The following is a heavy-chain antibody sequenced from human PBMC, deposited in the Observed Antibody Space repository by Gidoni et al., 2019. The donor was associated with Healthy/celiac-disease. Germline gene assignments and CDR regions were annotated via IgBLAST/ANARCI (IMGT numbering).Heavy chain of an antibody. CDR3: ARGGNYDYVWGSYRRSGFDP. V-gene: IGHV4-59*01. CDR1: GGSISSYY. CDR2: IYYSGST. Sequence: SLTCTVSGGSISSYYWSWIRQPPGKGLEWIGYIYYSGSTNYNPSLKSRVTISVDTSKNQFSLKLSSVTAADTAVYYCARGGNYDYVWGSYRRSGFDPWGQGTLVTVSS. D-gene: IGHD3-16*02. J-gene: IGHJ5*02.